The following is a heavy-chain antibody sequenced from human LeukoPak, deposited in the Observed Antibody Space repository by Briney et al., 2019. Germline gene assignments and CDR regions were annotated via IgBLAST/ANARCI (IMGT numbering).Heavy chain of an antibody. CDR3: ARDWGVTARPGYMDV. CDR1: DGSTSSYY. CDR2: IYYSGST. D-gene: IGHD6-6*01. J-gene: IGHJ6*03. V-gene: IGHV4-59*01. Sequence: PSETLSLTCTVSDGSTSSYYWSWIRQPPGKGLEWIGYIYYSGSTNYNPSLKSRVTISVDTSKNQFSLKLSSVTAADTAVYYCARDWGVTARPGYMDVWGKGTTVTVSS.